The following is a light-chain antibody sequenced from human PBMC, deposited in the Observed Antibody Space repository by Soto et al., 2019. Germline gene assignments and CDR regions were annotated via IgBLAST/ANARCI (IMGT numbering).Light chain of an antibody. Sequence: QSVLTQPPSASGTPGQRVTISCSGGSSNIGDNTVNWYQQLPGTAPKLLIYSNNQRPSGVPDRFSGSKSGTSASLAISGLQSEHEADYYCAAWDDSLFWVFGGGTKLTVL. J-gene: IGLJ3*02. CDR2: SNN. V-gene: IGLV1-44*01. CDR1: SSNIGDNT. CDR3: AAWDDSLFWV.